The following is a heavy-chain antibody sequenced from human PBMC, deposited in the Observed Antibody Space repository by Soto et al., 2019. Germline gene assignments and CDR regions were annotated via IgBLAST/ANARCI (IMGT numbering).Heavy chain of an antibody. CDR3: ARTSYDSSGYYYFDY. CDR1: SGSFSGYY. V-gene: IGHV4-34*01. CDR2: INHSGST. J-gene: IGHJ4*02. D-gene: IGHD3-22*01. Sequence: PSETLSLTCAVYSGSFSGYYGSWIRQPPGKGLEWIGEINHSGSTNYNPSLKSRVTISVDTSKNQFSLKLSSVTAADTAVYYCARTSYDSSGYYYFDYWGQGTLVTVSS.